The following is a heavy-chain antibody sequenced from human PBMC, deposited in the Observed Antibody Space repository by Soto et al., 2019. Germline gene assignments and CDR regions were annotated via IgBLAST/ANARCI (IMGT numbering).Heavy chain of an antibody. V-gene: IGHV1-18*01. CDR1: GYTFTSYG. CDR3: ARVTIFGVAQYYFDY. Sequence: QVQLVQSGAEVKKPGASVKVSCKASGYTFTSYGIIWVRQAPGQGLEWMGWISAYNGNTNYAQKLQGRVTMTTDTSTSTAYMELRSLRSDDTAVYYCARVTIFGVAQYYFDYWGQGTLVTVSS. J-gene: IGHJ4*02. CDR2: ISAYNGNT. D-gene: IGHD3-3*01.